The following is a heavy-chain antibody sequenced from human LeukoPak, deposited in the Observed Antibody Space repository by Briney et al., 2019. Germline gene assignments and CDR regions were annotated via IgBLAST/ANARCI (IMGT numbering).Heavy chain of an antibody. V-gene: IGHV1-2*02. CDR3: ARPHDGGSYSNDAFDI. D-gene: IGHD1-26*01. CDR2: INPDSGGT. Sequence: ASVKVSCKASGYTFTDYYMHWVRQAPGQGLEWMGWINPDSGGTRYSQKFQGRVTMTRDTSINTVYMELSRLRSDDMAVYYCARPHDGGSYSNDAFDIWGQGTMVTVSS. CDR1: GYTFTDYY. J-gene: IGHJ3*02.